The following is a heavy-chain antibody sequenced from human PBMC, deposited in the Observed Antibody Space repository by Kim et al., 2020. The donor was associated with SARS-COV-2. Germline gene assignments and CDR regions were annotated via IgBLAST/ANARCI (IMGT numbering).Heavy chain of an antibody. D-gene: IGHD2-2*01. J-gene: IGHJ4*02. V-gene: IGHV1-69*13. CDR3: APQYCSSTSCLDY. CDR1: GGTFSSYA. CDR2: IIPIFGTA. Sequence: SVKVSCKASGGTFSSYAISWVRQAPGQGLEWMGGIIPIFGTANYAQKFQGRVTITADESTSTAYMELSSLRSEDTAVYSCAPQYCSSTSCLDYWGQGTLVTVSS.